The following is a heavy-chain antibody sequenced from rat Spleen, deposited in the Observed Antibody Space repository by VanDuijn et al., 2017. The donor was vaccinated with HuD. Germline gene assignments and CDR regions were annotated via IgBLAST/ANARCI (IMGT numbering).Heavy chain of an antibody. CDR1: GFTFSDYT. CDR2: IDYDGSSI. J-gene: IGHJ3*01. Sequence: EVQLVESGGGLVQPGRSLKLSCAASGFTFSDYTMAWVRQAPKKGLEWVATIDYDGSSIYYRDSVKGRFTVSRDNAKSSLYLQMDSLRSEDSATYYCTRDRILRSTGFDYWGQGTLVTVSS. CDR3: TRDRILRSTGFDY. V-gene: IGHV5S10*01. D-gene: IGHD1-6*01.